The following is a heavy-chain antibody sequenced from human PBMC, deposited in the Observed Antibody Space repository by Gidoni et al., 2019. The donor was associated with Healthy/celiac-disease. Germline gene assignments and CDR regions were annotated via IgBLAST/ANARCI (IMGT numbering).Heavy chain of an antibody. CDR1: GFTFSSYS. J-gene: IGHJ4*02. V-gene: IGHV3-21*01. CDR3: ARGNDYGDENFDY. D-gene: IGHD4-17*01. CDR2: SSSSSSSI. Sequence: EVQLVESGGGLVKPGGSLRLSCAASGFTFSSYSMNWVRQAPGKGLELVSSSSSSSSSIYYADSGKGRFTISRDNAKNSLDLQMNSLRAEDTAVYYCARGNDYGDENFDYWGQGTLVTVSS.